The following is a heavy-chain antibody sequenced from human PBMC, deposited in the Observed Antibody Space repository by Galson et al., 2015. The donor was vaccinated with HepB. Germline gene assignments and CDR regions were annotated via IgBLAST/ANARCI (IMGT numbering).Heavy chain of an antibody. CDR1: GYSFTRFD. D-gene: IGHD6-19*01. CDR3: ARGRSSGWSFDY. V-gene: IGHV1-18*01. CDR2: ISGYSGYT. J-gene: IGHJ4*02. Sequence: SVKVSCKASGYSFTRFDIIWVRQAPGQGLEWMGWISGYSGYTNYAHKFQGRVTLTTDTSTTTAYMDLRSLRSDDTAVYYCARGRSSGWSFDYWGQGTLVTVSS.